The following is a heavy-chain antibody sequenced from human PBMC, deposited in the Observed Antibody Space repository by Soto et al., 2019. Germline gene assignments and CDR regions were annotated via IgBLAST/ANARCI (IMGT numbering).Heavy chain of an antibody. CDR3: ARVPDY. V-gene: IGHV4-30-2*01. Sequence: PSETLSLTCAVSGDSISRGGYSWSWIRQPPGKGLEWIGYIYHSGRTYYNPSLKSRVTISVDRSKNQFSLKLSSVTAADTAVYYCARVPDYWGQGTLVTVSS. CDR1: GDSISRGGYS. J-gene: IGHJ4*02. CDR2: IYHSGRT. D-gene: IGHD2-2*01.